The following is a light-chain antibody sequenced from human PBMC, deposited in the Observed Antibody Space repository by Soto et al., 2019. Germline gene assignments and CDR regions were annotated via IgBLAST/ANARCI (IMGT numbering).Light chain of an antibody. CDR3: QQYGSSPQT. J-gene: IGKJ1*01. Sequence: EIVLTQSPGALSLSPGERASLSCRASQSVRSSNLAWYQQRPGQAPSLLIYGASSRATGIPDRFSGSGSGKDFTLTISGLEPDDSAVYYCQQYGSSPQTFGQGTKVEIK. CDR1: QSVRSSN. CDR2: GAS. V-gene: IGKV3-20*01.